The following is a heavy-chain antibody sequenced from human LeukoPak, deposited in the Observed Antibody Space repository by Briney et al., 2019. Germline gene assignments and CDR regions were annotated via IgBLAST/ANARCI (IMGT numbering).Heavy chain of an antibody. J-gene: IGHJ4*02. V-gene: IGHV3-21*01. CDR3: ARDPNGSGSYPYYYYFDY. CDR1: GFTFSSYS. Sequence: GGSLRLSCAASGFTFSSYSMNWVRQAPGKGLEWVSSISSSSSYIYYADSVKGRFTISRDNAKNSLYLQMNSLRAEDTAVYYCARDPNGSGSYPYYYYFDYWGQGTLVTVSS. D-gene: IGHD3-10*01. CDR2: ISSSSSYI.